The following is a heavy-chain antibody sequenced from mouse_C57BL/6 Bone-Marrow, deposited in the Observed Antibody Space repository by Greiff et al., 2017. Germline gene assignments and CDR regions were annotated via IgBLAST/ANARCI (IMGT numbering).Heavy chain of an antibody. V-gene: IGHV5-17*01. CDR1: GFTFSDYG. J-gene: IGHJ2*01. CDR3: ARSSYALDY. CDR2: ISSGSSTI. D-gene: IGHD1-1*01. Sequence: EVHLVESGGGLVKPGGSLKLSCAASGFTFSDYGMHWVRQAPEKGLEWVAYISSGSSTIYYADTVKGRFTISRENDKNTLFLQMTSLRSEDTAMYYCARSSYALDYWGQGTALTVSS.